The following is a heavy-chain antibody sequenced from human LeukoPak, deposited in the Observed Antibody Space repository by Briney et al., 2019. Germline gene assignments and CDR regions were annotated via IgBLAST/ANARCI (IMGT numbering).Heavy chain of an antibody. CDR3: ARALSGYDPFDY. CDR2: ISYDGSNK. J-gene: IGHJ4*02. V-gene: IGHV3-30*04. D-gene: IGHD5-12*01. CDR1: GFTFSSYA. Sequence: PGGSLRLSCAASGFTFSSYAMHWVRQTPDKGLEWVAVISYDGSNKYYADSVKGRFTISRDNSKNTLYLQMNSLRAEDTAVYYCARALSGYDPFDYWGQGTLVTVSS.